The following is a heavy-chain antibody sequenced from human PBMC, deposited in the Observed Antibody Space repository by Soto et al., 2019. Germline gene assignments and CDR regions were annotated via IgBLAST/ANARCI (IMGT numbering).Heavy chain of an antibody. CDR2: ISAYNGNT. CDR3: ARDFYCSSTSCCFRYGMDV. V-gene: IGHV1-18*04. CDR1: GYTFTSYG. Sequence: ASVKVSCKASGYTFTSYGISWVRQAPGQGLEWMGWISAYNGNTNYAQKLQGRVTMTTDTSTSTAYMELRSLRSDDTAVYYCARDFYCSSTSCCFRYGMDVWGQGTTVTVSS. J-gene: IGHJ6*02. D-gene: IGHD2-2*01.